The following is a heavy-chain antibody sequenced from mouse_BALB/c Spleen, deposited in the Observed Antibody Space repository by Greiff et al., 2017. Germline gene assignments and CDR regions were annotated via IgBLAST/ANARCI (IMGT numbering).Heavy chain of an antibody. CDR3: ARHSSGYSYAMDY. CDR2: INPGSGGT. V-gene: IGHV1-54*01. D-gene: IGHD3-1*01. J-gene: IGHJ4*01. Sequence: QVQLQQSGAELVRPGTSVKVSCKASGYAFTNYLIEWVKQRPGQGLEWIGVINPGSGGTNYNEKFKGKATLTADKSSSTAYMQLSSLTSDDSAVYFCARHSSGYSYAMDYWGQGTSVTVSS. CDR1: GYAFTNYL.